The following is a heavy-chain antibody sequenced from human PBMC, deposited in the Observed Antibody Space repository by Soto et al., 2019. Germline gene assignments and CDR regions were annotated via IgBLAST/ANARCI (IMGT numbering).Heavy chain of an antibody. CDR3: ARHVGVAVAVTGWFDP. Sequence: QLQLQESGPGLVKPSETLSLTCTVSGGSISSSSYHWGWIRQPPGKGLEWIGSVYYSENTYYNPSLKSRVTIYVDTSKSQFSLKLRSVTAADTAVYYCARHVGVAVAVTGWFDPWGQGTLVIVSS. V-gene: IGHV4-39*01. CDR2: VYYSENT. CDR1: GGSISSSSYH. D-gene: IGHD2-15*01. J-gene: IGHJ5*02.